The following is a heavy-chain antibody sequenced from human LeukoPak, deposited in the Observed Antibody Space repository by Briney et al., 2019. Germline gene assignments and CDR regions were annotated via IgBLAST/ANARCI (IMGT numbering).Heavy chain of an antibody. CDR1: GFTFSSYA. CDR3: ANQGYCSGGSCYSDDWFDP. D-gene: IGHD2-15*01. Sequence: GGSLRLSSAASGFTFSSYAMSWVRQAPGKGLERVSALSGSGGSTYYADSVNGRFTISRDNSKNTLYLQMNSLRAEDTAVYYCANQGYCSGGSCYSDDWFDPWGQGTLVTVSS. V-gene: IGHV3-23*01. CDR2: LSGSGGST. J-gene: IGHJ5*02.